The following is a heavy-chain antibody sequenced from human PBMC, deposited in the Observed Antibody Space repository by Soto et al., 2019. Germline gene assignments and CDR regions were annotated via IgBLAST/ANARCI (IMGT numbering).Heavy chain of an antibody. CDR1: GGTFSSYA. V-gene: IGHV1-69*01. D-gene: IGHD2-15*01. J-gene: IGHJ3*02. CDR3: ARGGVVVAAPQINDAFDI. Sequence: QVQLVQSGAEVKKPGSSVKVSCKASGGTFSSYAISWVRQAPGQGLEWMGGIIPIFGTANYAQKFQGRVTITADESTSTAYMELSSLRSEDTAVYYCARGGVVVAAPQINDAFDIWGQGTMVTVSS. CDR2: IIPIFGTA.